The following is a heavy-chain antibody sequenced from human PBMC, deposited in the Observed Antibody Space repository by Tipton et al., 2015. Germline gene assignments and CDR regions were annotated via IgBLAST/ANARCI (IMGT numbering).Heavy chain of an antibody. Sequence: GLVKPSETLSLTCTVSGGSISNYYWSWIRQPPGKGLEWIGYIYYSGSTNYNPSLKSRVSISLDTSKNQFSLKLSSVTPADTAVYYCARSVQGSTTTDAFDIWGQGTMVTVSS. CDR3: ARSVQGSTTTDAFDI. J-gene: IGHJ3*02. CDR1: GGSISNYY. CDR2: IYYSGST. V-gene: IGHV4-59*01. D-gene: IGHD5/OR15-5a*01.